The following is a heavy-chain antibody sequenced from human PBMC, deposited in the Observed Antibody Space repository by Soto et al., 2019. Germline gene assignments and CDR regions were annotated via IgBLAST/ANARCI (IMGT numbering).Heavy chain of an antibody. CDR2: IRSKANSYAT. D-gene: IGHD3-3*01. J-gene: IGHJ6*02. CDR1: GFTFSGSA. V-gene: IGHV3-73*01. CDR3: TSHYDFWSGYYTPYYYYYYGMDV. Sequence: PGGSLRLSCAASGFTFSGSAMHWVRQASGKGLEWVGRIRSKANSYATAYAASVKGRFTISRDDSKNTAYLQMNSLKTEDTAVYYCTSHYDFWSGYYTPYYYYYYGMDVWGQGTTVTVSS.